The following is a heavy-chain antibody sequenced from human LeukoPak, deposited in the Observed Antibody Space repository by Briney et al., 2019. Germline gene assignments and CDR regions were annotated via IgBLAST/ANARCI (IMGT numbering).Heavy chain of an antibody. Sequence: GASVKVSCKASGYTFTSYGISWVRQAPGQGLEWMGWISAYNGNTNYAQKLQGRVTMTTDKSTSTAYMELRSLRSDDTAVYYCARAPPIVGATSVWFDPWGQGTLVTVSS. CDR1: GYTFTSYG. D-gene: IGHD1-26*01. J-gene: IGHJ5*02. V-gene: IGHV1-18*01. CDR2: ISAYNGNT. CDR3: ARAPPIVGATSVWFDP.